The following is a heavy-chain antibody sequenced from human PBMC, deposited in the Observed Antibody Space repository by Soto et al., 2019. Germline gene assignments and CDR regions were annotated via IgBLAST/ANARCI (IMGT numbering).Heavy chain of an antibody. J-gene: IGHJ6*02. CDR2: ISYDGSNK. V-gene: IGHV3-30-3*01. D-gene: IGHD2-15*01. CDR1: GFTFSSYA. CDR3: ARDVVVVAATGYYYGMDV. Sequence: QVQLVESGGGVVQPGRSLRLSCAASGFTFSSYAMHWVRQAPGKGLEWVAVISYDGSNKYYADSVKGRFTISRDNSKNTLYLQMNSLRAEDTAVYYCARDVVVVAATGYYYGMDVWGQGTTVTVSS.